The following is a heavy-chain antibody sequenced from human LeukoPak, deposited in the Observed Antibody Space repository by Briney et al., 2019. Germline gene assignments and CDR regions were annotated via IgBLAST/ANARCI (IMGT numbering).Heavy chain of an antibody. CDR1: GGSISSGGYY. D-gene: IGHD3-10*01. CDR3: AREESTMVRGVIYY. V-gene: IGHV4-30-2*01. Sequence: SETLSLTCTVSGGSISSGGYYWCWIRQPPGKGLEWIGYIYHSGSTYYNPSLKSRVTISVDRSKNQFSLKLSSVTAADTAVYYCAREESTMVRGVIYYWGQGTLVTVSS. CDR2: IYHSGST. J-gene: IGHJ4*02.